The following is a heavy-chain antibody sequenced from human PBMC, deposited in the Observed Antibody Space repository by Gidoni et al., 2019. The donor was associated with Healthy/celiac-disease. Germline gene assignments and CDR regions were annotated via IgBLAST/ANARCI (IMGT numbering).Heavy chain of an antibody. V-gene: IGHV1-69*01. Sequence: QVQLVQSGAEGKKPGYSVKVSCKASGGTFSSYAISWVRQAPGQGLEWMGGIFPIFGTAIYAQKFPGRVTIPADESTSTASMELSSLRSEDTAVYYCARWPDYWGQGTLVTVSS. CDR1: GGTFSSYA. CDR3: ARWPDY. J-gene: IGHJ4*02. CDR2: IFPIFGTA.